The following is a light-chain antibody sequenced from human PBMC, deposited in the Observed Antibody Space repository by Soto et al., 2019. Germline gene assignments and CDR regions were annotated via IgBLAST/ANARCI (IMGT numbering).Light chain of an antibody. Sequence: QSALTQPRSVSGSPGQSVTISCTGTSSGVGGYNFVSWYQQHPGNAPKLMIYDVSKRPSGVPDRFSGSKSGITASLTISGLRADDEADYYCCSYAGTYIWIFGGGTKLTVL. V-gene: IGLV2-11*01. J-gene: IGLJ2*01. CDR1: SSGVGGYNF. CDR3: CSYAGTYIWI. CDR2: DVS.